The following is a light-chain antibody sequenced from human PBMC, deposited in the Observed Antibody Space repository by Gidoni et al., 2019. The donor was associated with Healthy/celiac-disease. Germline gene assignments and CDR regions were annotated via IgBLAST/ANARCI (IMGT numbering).Light chain of an antibody. Sequence: DIQMTQSPSSLSASVGDRVTITCRASQSISSYLNWYQQKPGKAPKLLINAASSLQSGVPSRFSGGGSGTDFTLTISSLQPEDFATYYCQQSNSTRLTFXGXTKVXIK. J-gene: IGKJ4*01. CDR2: AAS. CDR1: QSISSY. V-gene: IGKV1-39*01. CDR3: QQSNSTRLT.